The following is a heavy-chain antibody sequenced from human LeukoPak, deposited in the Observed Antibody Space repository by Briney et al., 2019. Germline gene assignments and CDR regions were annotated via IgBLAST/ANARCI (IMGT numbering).Heavy chain of an antibody. D-gene: IGHD3-22*01. Sequence: ASVKVSCKASGYNFTGYYMHWVRQAPGQGLEWMGWINPNSGGTNYAQKFQGRVTMTRDTSISTAYMELNRLRSDDTAVYYCARGSYDSSDFEYFHHWGQGTLVTVSS. CDR1: GYNFTGYY. CDR3: ARGSYDSSDFEYFHH. V-gene: IGHV1-2*02. CDR2: INPNSGGT. J-gene: IGHJ1*01.